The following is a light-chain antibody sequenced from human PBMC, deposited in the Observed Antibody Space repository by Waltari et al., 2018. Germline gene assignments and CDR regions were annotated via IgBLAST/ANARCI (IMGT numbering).Light chain of an antibody. V-gene: IGKV3-15*01. CDR3: QQYYSTPWT. CDR2: STS. CDR1: QSIRNN. J-gene: IGKJ1*01. Sequence: EIVMTQSPATLSVSPGESATLSCRASQSIRNNLAWYQQKPGQAPRLLIHSTSIWAPGIPTRFNGSGSGTEFTLTISSLQAEDVAVYYCQQYYSTPWTFGQGTKVEIK.